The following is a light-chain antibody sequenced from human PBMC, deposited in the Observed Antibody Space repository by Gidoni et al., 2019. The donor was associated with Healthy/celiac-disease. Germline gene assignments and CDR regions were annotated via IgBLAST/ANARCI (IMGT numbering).Light chain of an antibody. Sequence: QVTQSPSSLSASVGARGTITCRASQGISSYLAWYQQKPGKAPKLLIYAASTLQSGVPSRFSGSGSGTDFTLTIRRLQPEDFATYYCQQLNSYPLTFGGGTKVEIK. CDR1: QGISSY. CDR3: QQLNSYPLT. V-gene: IGKV1-9*01. CDR2: AAS. J-gene: IGKJ4*01.